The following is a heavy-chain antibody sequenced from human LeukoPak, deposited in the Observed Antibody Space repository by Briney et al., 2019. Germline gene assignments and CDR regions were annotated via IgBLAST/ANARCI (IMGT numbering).Heavy chain of an antibody. CDR1: GGSITSSSFY. CDR2: IYYSGST. J-gene: IGHJ5*02. D-gene: IGHD2/OR15-2a*01. V-gene: IGHV4-39*01. Sequence: PSETLSLTCTVSGGSITSSSFYWGWIRQSPGKGLEWIGSIYYSGSTCYNPSLKSRVTISVDTSENHFSLKLSSVTAADTAVYYCARHRGYGMGTTTNWFDPWGQGTLVTVSS. CDR3: ARHRGYGMGTTTNWFDP.